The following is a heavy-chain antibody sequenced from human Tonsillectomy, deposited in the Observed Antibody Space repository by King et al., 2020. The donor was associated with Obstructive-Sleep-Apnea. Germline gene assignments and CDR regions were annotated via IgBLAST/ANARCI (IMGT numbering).Heavy chain of an antibody. Sequence: VQLQESGPGLVKPSETLSLTCSVSGGSISSYYWSWIRQPPGKGLEGIGYIYYSGSTNYNPSLKSRVTISVDTSKNQFSLKLSSVTAADTAVYYCARHAGWELSQFDYWGQGTLVTVSS. D-gene: IGHD1-26*01. CDR3: ARHAGWELSQFDY. J-gene: IGHJ4*02. CDR1: GGSISSYY. V-gene: IGHV4-59*08. CDR2: IYYSGST.